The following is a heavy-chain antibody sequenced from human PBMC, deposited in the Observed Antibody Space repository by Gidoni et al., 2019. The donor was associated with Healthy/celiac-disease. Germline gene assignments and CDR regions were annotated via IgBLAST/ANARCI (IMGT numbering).Heavy chain of an antibody. CDR1: GFTFSSYA. CDR3: AKIGYCSGGSCYSGHFQH. CDR2: ISGSGCST. J-gene: IGHJ1*01. V-gene: IGHV3-23*04. D-gene: IGHD2-15*01. Sequence: EVQLVESGGGLVQPGGSLRLSCAASGFTFSSYAMSWVRQAPGKGLEWVSAISGSGCSTYYADSVKGRFTISRDNSKNTLYLQMNSLRAEDTAVYYCAKIGYCSGGSCYSGHFQHWGQGTLVTVSS.